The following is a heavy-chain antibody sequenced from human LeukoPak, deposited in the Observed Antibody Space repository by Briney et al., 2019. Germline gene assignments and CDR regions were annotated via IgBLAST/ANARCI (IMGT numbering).Heavy chain of an antibody. CDR1: GFTFSDYY. V-gene: IGHV3-11*01. CDR2: ISSSGSTI. J-gene: IGHJ5*02. Sequence: PGGSLRLSCAASGFTFSDYYMSWIRQAPGKGLEWVSYISSSGSTIYYADSVKGRFTISRDNAKNSLYLQMNSLRAEDTAVYYCARDCFGESMENWFDPWGQGTLVTVSS. CDR3: ARDCFGESMENWFDP. D-gene: IGHD3-10*01.